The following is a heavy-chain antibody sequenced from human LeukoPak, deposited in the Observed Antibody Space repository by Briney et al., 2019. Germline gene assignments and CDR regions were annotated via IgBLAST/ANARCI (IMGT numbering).Heavy chain of an antibody. V-gene: IGHV4-34*01. Sequence: KPSETLSLTCAVYGGSFSGYYWSWIRQPPGKGLEWIGEINHSGSTNYNPSLKSRVTISVDTSKNQFSLRLSSVTAADTAVYYCARQYSGASSDPWGQGTLVTVSS. CDR3: ARQYSGASSDP. CDR1: GGSFSGYY. J-gene: IGHJ5*02. D-gene: IGHD6-19*01. CDR2: INHSGST.